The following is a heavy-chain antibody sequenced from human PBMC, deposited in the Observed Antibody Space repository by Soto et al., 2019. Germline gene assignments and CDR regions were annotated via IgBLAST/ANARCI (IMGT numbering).Heavy chain of an antibody. CDR1: GYTFSSSI. CDR2: ISVYSGHT. J-gene: IGHJ5*02. CDR3: ATSPMAARYGNWFDR. D-gene: IGHD5-18*01. Sequence: QVQLVQSGAEVKKPGASVTVSCKASGYTFSSSIISWVRQAPGQGLEWRGWISVYSGHTNYAPKFQGRVTVTTDTSTSTANMELRSLRSDDTAVYYCATSPMAARYGNWFDRWGHGTLVTVSS. V-gene: IGHV1-18*04.